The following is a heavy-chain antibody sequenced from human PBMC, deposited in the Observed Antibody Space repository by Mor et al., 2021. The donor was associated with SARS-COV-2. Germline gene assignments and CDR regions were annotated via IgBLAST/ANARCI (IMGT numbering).Heavy chain of an antibody. CDR3: AKGDIVISVALGGATVDY. D-gene: IGHD1-26*01. Sequence: LGWVSSISAGGGTTYFADSVKGRFTISRDNSKNTLSLQMNSLRAEDTAVYYCAKGDIVISVALGGATVDYWGQGTLVTVSS. J-gene: IGHJ4*02. V-gene: IGHV3-23*01. CDR2: ISAGGGTT.